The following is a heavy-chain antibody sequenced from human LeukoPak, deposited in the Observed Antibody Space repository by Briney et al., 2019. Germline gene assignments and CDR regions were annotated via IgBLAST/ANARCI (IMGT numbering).Heavy chain of an antibody. CDR3: TRGIGYCSGGSCYHDY. J-gene: IGHJ4*02. V-gene: IGHV3-49*04. Sequence: PGGSLRLSCTASGFTFGDYAMSWVRQAPGKGLEWVGFIRSKAYGGTTEYAASVKGRFTISRDDSKSIAYLQMNSLKTEDTAVYYCTRGIGYCSGGSCYHDYWGQGTLVTVSS. D-gene: IGHD2-15*01. CDR2: IRSKAYGGTT. CDR1: GFTFGDYA.